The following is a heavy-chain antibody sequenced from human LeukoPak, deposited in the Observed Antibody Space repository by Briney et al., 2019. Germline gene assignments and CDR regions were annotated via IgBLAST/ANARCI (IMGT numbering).Heavy chain of an antibody. Sequence: GGSLRLSCAASGFTFSSYGMHWVRQAPGKGLEWVAVISYDGSNKYYADSVKGRFTISRDNSKNTLYPQMNSLRAEDTAVYYCAKAPPYSSGWYGSVDYWGQGTLVTVSS. J-gene: IGHJ4*02. CDR2: ISYDGSNK. V-gene: IGHV3-30*18. D-gene: IGHD6-19*01. CDR1: GFTFSSYG. CDR3: AKAPPYSSGWYGSVDY.